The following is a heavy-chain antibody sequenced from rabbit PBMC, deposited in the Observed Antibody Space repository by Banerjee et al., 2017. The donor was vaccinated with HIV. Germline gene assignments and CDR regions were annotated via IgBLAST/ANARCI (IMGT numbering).Heavy chain of an antibody. Sequence: QEQLEESGGGLVKPEGSLTLTCKASGFDLSGYYDMCWVRQAPGKGLEWIACIDASSDTSTYANWAKGRFTISKTSSTTVTLQMTSLTAADTATYFCARYGSSSNSYVLWGPGTLVTVS. D-gene: IGHD8-1*01. CDR2: IDASSDTS. J-gene: IGHJ6*01. CDR1: GFDLSGYYD. CDR3: ARYGSSSNSYVL. V-gene: IGHV1S45*01.